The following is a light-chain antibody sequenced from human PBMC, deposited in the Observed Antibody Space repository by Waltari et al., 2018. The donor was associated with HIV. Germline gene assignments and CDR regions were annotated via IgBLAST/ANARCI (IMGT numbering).Light chain of an antibody. V-gene: IGLV2-23*01. J-gene: IGLJ2*01. CDR1: RSDIGHYNL. CDR2: EGI. Sequence: SALTPPASVSGSPGPSITISCTGTRSDIGHYNLVSCYQQYAGKAPKLIIYEGIKRPAGVSNRISGSKSANTASRTISGLQAEDEADYYCSSYGGSSNWLFGGGTKLTVL. CDR3: SSYGGSSNWL.